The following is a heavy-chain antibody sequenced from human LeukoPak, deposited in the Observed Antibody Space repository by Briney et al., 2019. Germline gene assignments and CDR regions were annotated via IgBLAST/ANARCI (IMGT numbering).Heavy chain of an antibody. CDR2: IRGSDSSI. D-gene: IGHD3-16*01. CDR1: GFTFSTYT. V-gene: IGHV3-48*04. Sequence: GGSLRLSCVASGFTFSTYTMNWVRQAPGKGLECVSYIRGSDSSIYYADSVKGRFTISRDNARNSLFLQMNSLRAEDTAVYYCARGATSPDYWGQGTLVTVSS. CDR3: ARGATSPDY. J-gene: IGHJ4*02.